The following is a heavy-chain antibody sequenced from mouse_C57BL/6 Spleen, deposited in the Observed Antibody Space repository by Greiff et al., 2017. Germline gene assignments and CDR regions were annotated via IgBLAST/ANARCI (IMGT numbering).Heavy chain of an antibody. J-gene: IGHJ2*01. D-gene: IGHD1-1*01. CDR2: IDPSDSYT. V-gene: IGHV1-69*01. Sequence: VQLQQPGAELVMPGASVKLSCKASGYTFTSYWMHWVKQRPGQGLEWIGEIDPSDSYTNYNQKFKGKSTLTVDKSSSTAYMQLSSLTSEDSAVYYCASGSSYHYWGQGTTLTVSS. CDR3: ASGSSYHY. CDR1: GYTFTSYW.